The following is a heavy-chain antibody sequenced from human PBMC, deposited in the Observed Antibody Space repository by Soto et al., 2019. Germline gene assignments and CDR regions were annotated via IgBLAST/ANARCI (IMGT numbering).Heavy chain of an antibody. V-gene: IGHV4-39*01. Sequence: PFATLSLTYSVADVYIRDTSYYWGWISQPPGKRLEWIGSIYYSGNTYYNPSLKSRPTISVDSSKNQFSLNMTSVTAADTAVYYCARHGSFWGQGTLVPVSS. D-gene: IGHD3-16*01. CDR2: IYYSGNT. CDR3: ARHGSF. CDR1: DVYIRDTSYY. J-gene: IGHJ4*02.